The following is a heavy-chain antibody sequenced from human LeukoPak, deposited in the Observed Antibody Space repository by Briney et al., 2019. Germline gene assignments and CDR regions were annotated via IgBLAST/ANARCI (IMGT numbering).Heavy chain of an antibody. V-gene: IGHV3-30-3*01. CDR2: ISSEGSDK. CDR1: GFTFSVAA. Sequence: GGSLRLSCAASGFTFSVAAMHWVRQAPGKGLEWVALISSEGSDKYYADSVKGRFTISRDNSKSTLYLQMNSLSAEDTAVYYCARNQMAVPGYYFDCWGQGTLVTASS. CDR3: ARNQMAVPGYYFDC. D-gene: IGHD6-19*01. J-gene: IGHJ4*02.